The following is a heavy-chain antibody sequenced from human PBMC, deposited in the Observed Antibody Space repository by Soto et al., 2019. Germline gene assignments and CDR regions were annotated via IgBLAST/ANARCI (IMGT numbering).Heavy chain of an antibody. V-gene: IGHV3-21*01. D-gene: IGHD1-7*01. CDR2: ISSSSSYI. CDR3: ASEDDWNYEADYGMDV. CDR1: GFTFSSYS. J-gene: IGHJ6*02. Sequence: EVQLVESGGGLVKPGGSLRLSCAASGFTFSSYSMNWVRQAPGKGLEWVSSISSSSSYIYYADSVKGRFTISRDNAKNSLYLQMNSLRAADTAVYYCASEDDWNYEADYGMDVWGQGTTVTVSS.